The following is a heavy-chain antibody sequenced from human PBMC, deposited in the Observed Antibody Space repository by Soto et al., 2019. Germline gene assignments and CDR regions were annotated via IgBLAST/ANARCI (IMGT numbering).Heavy chain of an antibody. CDR2: IIANNGNT. CDR1: GGTFSSYT. V-gene: IGHV1-18*01. Sequence: GASVKVSCKASGGTFSSYTISWVRQAPGQGLEWMAWIIANNGNTYYAQNFQGRVTITTDKSTSTAYMELRSLRSDDTAIYYCARGTYKDFWGQGTLVTVSS. J-gene: IGHJ4*02. D-gene: IGHD1-1*01. CDR3: ARGTYKDF.